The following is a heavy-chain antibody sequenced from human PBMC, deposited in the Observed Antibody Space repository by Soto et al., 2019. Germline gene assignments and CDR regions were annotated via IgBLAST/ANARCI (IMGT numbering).Heavy chain of an antibody. J-gene: IGHJ4*02. CDR3: ASNSGYDLVWPY. CDR1: GFTFSSYS. D-gene: IGHD5-12*01. CDR2: ISSSSSTI. Sequence: EVQLVESGGGLVQPGGSLRLSCAASGFTFSSYSMNWVRQAPGKGLEWVSYISSSSSTIYYADSVKGRFTISRDNAKNSLYLQMNSLRAEDTAVYYCASNSGYDLVWPYWGQGTLVTVPS. V-gene: IGHV3-48*01.